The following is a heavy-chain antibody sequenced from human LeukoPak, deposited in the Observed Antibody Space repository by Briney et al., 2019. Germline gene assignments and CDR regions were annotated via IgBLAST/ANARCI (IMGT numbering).Heavy chain of an antibody. CDR1: GGSLSDYA. J-gene: IGHJ4*02. V-gene: IGHV4-34*01. Sequence: PSETLSLTCAVYGGSLSDYAWTWIRQPPGKGLEWIGQIKVGGGTKSNPSINSRVTLSLDPSTNPFSLKLMSVSGTRTSVNYCARGAPGYWGQGTLVTASS. CDR2: IKVGGGT. CDR3: ARGAPGY.